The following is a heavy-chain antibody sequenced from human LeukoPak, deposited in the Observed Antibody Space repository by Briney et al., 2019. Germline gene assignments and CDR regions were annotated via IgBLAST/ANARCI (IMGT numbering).Heavy chain of an antibody. CDR2: ISGSGGST. Sequence: GGSLRLSCAASGFTFSSYAMSWVRQAPGKGLEWVSAISGSGGSTYYADSVKGRFTISRDNAKNSLYLQVNSLRAEDTAVYYCASDYGSYGFPYYYGMDVWGQGTTVTVSS. V-gene: IGHV3-23*01. D-gene: IGHD5-18*01. CDR1: GFTFSSYA. J-gene: IGHJ6*02. CDR3: ASDYGSYGFPYYYGMDV.